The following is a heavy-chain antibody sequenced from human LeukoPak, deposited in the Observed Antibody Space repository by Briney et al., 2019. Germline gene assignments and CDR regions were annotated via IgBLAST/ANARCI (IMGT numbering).Heavy chain of an antibody. D-gene: IGHD6-19*01. J-gene: IGHJ4*02. V-gene: IGHV1-8*01. CDR2: MKPNSGNT. CDR3: TRGSSGRRDN. Sequence: ASVKVSCKASGYTFTSCDINWVRQATGHGLEWMGWMKPNSGNTGYGQSFQGRITMTRDISIGTAYMELSNLTSEDTAIYYCTRGSSGRRDNWGQGTLVTVSA. CDR1: GYTFTSCD.